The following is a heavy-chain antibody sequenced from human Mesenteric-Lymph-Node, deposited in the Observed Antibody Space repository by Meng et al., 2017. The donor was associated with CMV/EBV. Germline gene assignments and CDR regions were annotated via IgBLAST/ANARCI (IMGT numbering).Heavy chain of an antibody. CDR1: GYTFTSYG. J-gene: IGHJ3*02. CDR3: ARDRLGANDAFDI. V-gene: IGHV1-18*01. D-gene: IGHD1-26*01. Sequence: ASVKVSCKASGYTFTSYGISWVRQAPGQGLEWMGWISAYNGNTNYAQKLQGRVTMTVDTSTTTSYLELRSLRSDDTAMYYCARDRLGANDAFDIWGQGTLVTVSS. CDR2: ISAYNGNT.